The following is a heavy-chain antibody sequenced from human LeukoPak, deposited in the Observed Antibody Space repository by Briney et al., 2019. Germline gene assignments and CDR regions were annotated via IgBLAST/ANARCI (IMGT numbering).Heavy chain of an antibody. V-gene: IGHV3-23*01. J-gene: IGHJ4*02. CDR1: GFTFSSYA. D-gene: IGHD3-10*01. CDR2: ISGSGGST. Sequence: PGGSLRLSCAASGFTFSSYAMSWVRQAPGKGLEWVSAISGSGGSTYNADSVKGRFTISRDNSKNTLYLQMNSLRAEDTAVYYCARGGGSGSYPFDYWGQGTLVTVSS. CDR3: ARGGGSGSYPFDY.